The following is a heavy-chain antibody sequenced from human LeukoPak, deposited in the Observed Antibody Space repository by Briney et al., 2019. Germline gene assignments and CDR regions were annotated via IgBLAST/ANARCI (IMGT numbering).Heavy chain of an antibody. CDR2: ISRSNNFI. Sequence: GGSLRLSCAASGFTFSSYSMSWVRQAPGKGLEWVSSISRSNNFIYYADSVKGRSTISRDNARNSLYLSMNSLRAEDTAVYYCVRGRYDSSGYYPIFDYWGQGTLVTVSS. V-gene: IGHV3-21*01. D-gene: IGHD3-22*01. J-gene: IGHJ4*02. CDR3: VRGRYDSSGYYPIFDY. CDR1: GFTFSSYS.